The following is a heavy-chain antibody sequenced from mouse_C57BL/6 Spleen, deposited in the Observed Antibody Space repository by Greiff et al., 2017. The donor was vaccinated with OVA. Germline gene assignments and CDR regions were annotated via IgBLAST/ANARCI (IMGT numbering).Heavy chain of an antibody. D-gene: IGHD1-1*01. Sequence: EVKLQESGAELVKPGASVKLSCTASGFNIKDYYMHWVKQRTEQGLEWIGRIDPEDGETKYAPKFQGKATITADTSSNTAYLQLSSLTSEDTAVYYCARSTTVVADYYAMDYWGQGTSVTVSS. V-gene: IGHV14-2*01. CDR2: IDPEDGET. J-gene: IGHJ4*01. CDR3: ARSTTVVADYYAMDY. CDR1: GFNIKDYY.